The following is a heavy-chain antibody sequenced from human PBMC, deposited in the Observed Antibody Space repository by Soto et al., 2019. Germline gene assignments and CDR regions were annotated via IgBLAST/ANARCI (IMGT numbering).Heavy chain of an antibody. V-gene: IGHV1-18*01. CDR3: ARDDRRYDFWSGYYYYDY. Sequence: QVPLVQSGAEVKKPGASVKVSCKASGYTFTSYGISWVRQAPGQGLEWMGWISAYNGNTNYAQKLQGRVTMTTDTSTSTAYMELRSLRSDDTAVYYCARDDRRYDFWSGYYYYDYWGQGTLVTVSS. D-gene: IGHD3-3*01. CDR1: GYTFTSYG. CDR2: ISAYNGNT. J-gene: IGHJ4*02.